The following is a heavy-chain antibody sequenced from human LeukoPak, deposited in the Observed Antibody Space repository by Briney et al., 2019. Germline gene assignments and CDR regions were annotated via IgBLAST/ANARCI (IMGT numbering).Heavy chain of an antibody. J-gene: IGHJ4*02. CDR1: GYTFTSYG. CDR3: ARGFDSTLAAAVPY. CDR2: ISAYNGNT. V-gene: IGHV1-18*01. D-gene: IGHD6-13*01. Sequence: ASVKVSCKASGYTFTSYGINWVRQAPGQGLEWMGWISAYNGNTNYAQQLQGRVTMTTDTSTSTAYMELRSLRSDDTAVYYCARGFDSTLAAAVPYWGQGTLVTVSS.